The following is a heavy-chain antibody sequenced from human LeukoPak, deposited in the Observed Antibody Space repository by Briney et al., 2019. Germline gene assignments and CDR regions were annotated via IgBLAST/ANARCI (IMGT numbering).Heavy chain of an antibody. CDR2: IYYSGST. V-gene: IGHV4-59*11. D-gene: IGHD3-3*01. J-gene: IGHJ6*03. CDR3: ATANYDCWSDYYYYYYYMDV. CDR1: GGSISSHY. Sequence: IPSETLSLTCTVSGGSISSHYWSWIRQPPGKGLEWIGYIYYSGSTNYNPSLKSRVTISVDTSKNQFSLKLSSVPAADTAVYYCATANYDCWSDYYYYYYYMDVWGKGTTVTVSS.